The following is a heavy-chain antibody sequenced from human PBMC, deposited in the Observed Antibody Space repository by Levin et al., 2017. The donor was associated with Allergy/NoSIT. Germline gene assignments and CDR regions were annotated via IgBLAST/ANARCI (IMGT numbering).Heavy chain of an antibody. Sequence: GGSLRLSCAASGFTFSDYYMSWIRQAPGKGLEWVSYISSSSSYTNYADSVKGRVTISRDNAKNSLYLQMNSLRAEDTAVYYCARAKSSFGESYYYYYYMDVWGKGTTVTVSS. J-gene: IGHJ6*03. CDR1: GFTFSDYY. CDR3: ARAKSSFGESYYYYYYMDV. D-gene: IGHD3-10*01. CDR2: ISSSSSYT. V-gene: IGHV3-11*05.